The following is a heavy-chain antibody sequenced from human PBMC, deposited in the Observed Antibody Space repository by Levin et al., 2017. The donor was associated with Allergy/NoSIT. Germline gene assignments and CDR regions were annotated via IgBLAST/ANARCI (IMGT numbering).Heavy chain of an antibody. Sequence: NPGESLKISCAASGFTFNNAWMNWVRQAPGKGLEWVGRIKSKTDGGTKDYAAPVEGRFTISRDDSKTTLYLQMNSLKTEDTAVYYCTTDRPGTGTTAYWGQGSLVTVSS. CDR1: GFTFNNAW. CDR3: TTDRPGTGTTAY. J-gene: IGHJ4*02. V-gene: IGHV3-15*07. CDR2: IKSKTDGGTK. D-gene: IGHD1-7*01.